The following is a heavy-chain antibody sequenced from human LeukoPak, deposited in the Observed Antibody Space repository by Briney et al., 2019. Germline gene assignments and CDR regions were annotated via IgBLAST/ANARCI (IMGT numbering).Heavy chain of an antibody. J-gene: IGHJ4*02. V-gene: IGHV4-30-2*01. CDR1: GGSISSGGYS. D-gene: IGHD3-10*01. CDR3: ARGTPPHYYGSGSYSSFDY. CDR2: TYHSGST. Sequence: SETLSLTCAVSGGSISSGGYSWSWIRQPPGKGLEWIGYTYHSGSTYYNPSLKSRVTISVDRSKNQFSLKLSSVTAADTAVYYCARGTPPHYYGSGSYSSFDYWGQGTLVTVSS.